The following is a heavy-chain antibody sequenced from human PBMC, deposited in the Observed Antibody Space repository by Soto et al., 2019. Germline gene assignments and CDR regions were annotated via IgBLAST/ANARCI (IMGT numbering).Heavy chain of an antibody. D-gene: IGHD3-22*01. CDR3: AHRTDSLDY. J-gene: IGHJ4*02. CDR2: IYWDDDK. V-gene: IGHV2-5*02. CDR1: GFSLSTSGVG. Sequence: QITLKESGPTLVKPTQTLTLTCTFSGFSLSTSGVGVGWIRQPPGKALEWLALIYWDDDKRYSPSLKSRLTITKDTSKNQEVLTMTNMDPVDTATYYCAHRTDSLDYWGLGTLVTVSS.